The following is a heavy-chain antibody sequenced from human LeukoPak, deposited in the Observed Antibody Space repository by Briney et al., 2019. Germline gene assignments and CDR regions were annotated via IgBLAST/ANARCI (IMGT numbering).Heavy chain of an antibody. CDR3: ARATSGSYWGGSDY. V-gene: IGHV1-46*01. Sequence: ASVKVPCKASGYTFTTYYIHWVRQAPGQGLEWLGIINPVGGSANYAQNFQGRITMTRDTSTSTVYMELNSLRSEDTAVYYCARATSGSYWGGSDYWGQGTLVTVSS. CDR1: GYTFTTYY. D-gene: IGHD1-26*01. CDR2: INPVGGSA. J-gene: IGHJ4*02.